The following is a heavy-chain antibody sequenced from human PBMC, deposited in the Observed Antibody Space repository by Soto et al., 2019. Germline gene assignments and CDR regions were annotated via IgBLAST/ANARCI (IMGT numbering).Heavy chain of an antibody. CDR3: ARSNWNDAYSYFYGLDV. V-gene: IGHV6-1*01. CDR2: TYYRAKWYN. Sequence: QTLSLTCAISGDSVSSSSVAWNWIRQSPSRGLERLGRTYYRAKWYNDYPLSVKSRINIKPDTSKNQFSLQLNSVTPEDTAVYYCARSNWNDAYSYFYGLDVWGQGTTVTVSS. D-gene: IGHD1-20*01. J-gene: IGHJ6*02. CDR1: GDSVSSSSVA.